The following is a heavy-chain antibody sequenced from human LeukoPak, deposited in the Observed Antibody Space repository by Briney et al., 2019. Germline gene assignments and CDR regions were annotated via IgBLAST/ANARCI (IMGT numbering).Heavy chain of an antibody. D-gene: IGHD3-10*01. CDR2: ISRSGST. J-gene: IGHJ4*02. V-gene: IGHV4-4*07. Sequence: SETLSLTCSVSGGSMSSYYWSWIRQPAGKGRGWIGRISRSGSTNYNPSLKSRVTMSVDTSKNQFSLKLSSVTAADTAVYYCARDDYGSGTSYWGQGTLVTVSS. CDR1: GGSMSSYY. CDR3: ARDDYGSGTSY.